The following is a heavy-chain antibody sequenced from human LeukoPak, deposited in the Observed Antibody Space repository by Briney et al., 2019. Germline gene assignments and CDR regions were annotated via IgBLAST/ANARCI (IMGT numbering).Heavy chain of an antibody. D-gene: IGHD5-12*01. J-gene: IGHJ4*02. CDR3: ASSIRYSGYEADY. Sequence: PSETLSLTCAVSGGSISSSNWWSWVRQPPGKGLEWIGEIYHSGSTNYSPSLKSRVTISVDKSKSQFSLKLSSVTAADTAVYYCASSIRYSGYEADYWGQGTLVTVSS. V-gene: IGHV4-4*02. CDR2: IYHSGST. CDR1: GGSISSSNW.